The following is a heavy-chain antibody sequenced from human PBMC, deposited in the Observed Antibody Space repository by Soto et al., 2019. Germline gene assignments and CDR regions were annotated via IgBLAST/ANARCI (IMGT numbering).Heavy chain of an antibody. CDR2: IWYDGSNK. V-gene: IGHV3-33*01. CDR3: ARVAIVLTASSPFAY. CDR1: GFTFSSYG. J-gene: IGHJ4*02. Sequence: QVQLVESGGGVVQPGRSLRLSCAASGFTFSSYGMHWVRQAPGKGLEWVAVIWYDGSNKYYADSVKGRFTISRDNSKNTLYLQMNSLRAEDTAVYYCARVAIVLTASSPFAYWGQGTLVTVSS. D-gene: IGHD3-9*01.